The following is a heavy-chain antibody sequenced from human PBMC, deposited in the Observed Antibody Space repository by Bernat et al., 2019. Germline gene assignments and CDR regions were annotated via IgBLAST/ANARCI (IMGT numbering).Heavy chain of an antibody. CDR2: IYHSGST. V-gene: IGHV4-38-2*02. CDR1: GYSISSGYY. CDR3: ARESSDDGDYGNAFDS. D-gene: IGHD4-17*01. Sequence: QVQLQESGPGLVKPSETLSLTCAVSGYSISSGYYWGWIRQPPGKGLEWIGSIYHSGSTDYNPSFKSRVTISVDTSKNQFSLKLRSVTATDTAVYYCARESSDDGDYGNAFDSWGQGTMVTGSS. J-gene: IGHJ3*02.